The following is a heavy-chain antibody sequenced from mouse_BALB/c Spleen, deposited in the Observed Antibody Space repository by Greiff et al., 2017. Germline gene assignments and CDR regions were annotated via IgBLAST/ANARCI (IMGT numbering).Heavy chain of an antibody. J-gene: IGHJ4*01. D-gene: IGHD4-1*01. CDR2: ISNGGGST. Sequence: EVKLVESGGGLVQPGGSLKLSCAASGFTFSSYTMSWVRQTPEKRLEWVAYISNGGGSTYYPDTVKGRFTISRDNAKNTLYLQMSSLKSEDTAMYYCARHVPLGPYAMDYWGQGTSVTVSS. CDR1: GFTFSSYT. V-gene: IGHV5-12-2*01. CDR3: ARHVPLGPYAMDY.